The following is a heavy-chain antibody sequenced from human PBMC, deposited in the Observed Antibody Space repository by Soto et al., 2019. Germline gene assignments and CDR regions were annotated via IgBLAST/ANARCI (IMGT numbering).Heavy chain of an antibody. Sequence: SVKVSCKASGGTFSSYAISWVRQAPGQGLEWMGVIIPIFGTANYAQKFQGRVTITADESTSTAYMELSSLRSEDTAVYYCARDLFTTIFGAPRAYYYYGMDVWGQGTTVTVSS. J-gene: IGHJ6*02. V-gene: IGHV1-69*13. CDR1: GGTFSSYA. D-gene: IGHD3-3*01. CDR2: IIPIFGTA. CDR3: ARDLFTTIFGAPRAYYYYGMDV.